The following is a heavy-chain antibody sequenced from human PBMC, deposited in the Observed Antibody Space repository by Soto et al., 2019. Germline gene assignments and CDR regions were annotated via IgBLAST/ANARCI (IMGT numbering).Heavy chain of an antibody. CDR2: IYYSGST. J-gene: IGHJ6*02. V-gene: IGHV4-39*07. D-gene: IGHD3-3*01. CDR3: ARSRILTSPYYDFWSGPYGMDV. Sequence: SETLSLTCTVSGGSISSSSYYWGWIRQPPGKGLEWIGSIYYSGSTNYNPSLKSRVTISVDKSKNQFSLKLSSVSAADTAVYYCARSRILTSPYYDFWSGPYGMDVWGQGTTVTVSS. CDR1: GGSISSSSYY.